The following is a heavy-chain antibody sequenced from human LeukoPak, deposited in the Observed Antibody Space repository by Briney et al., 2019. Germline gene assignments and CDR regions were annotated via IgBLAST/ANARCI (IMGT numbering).Heavy chain of an antibody. V-gene: IGHV1-24*01. J-gene: IGHJ5*02. CDR1: GYTLTELS. Sequence: ASVKVSCKVSGYTLTELSMHWVRQAPGKGLEWMGGFDPEDGETIYAQKFQGRVTMTEDTSTDTAYMELSSPRSEDTAVYYCATARRVVRYNWFDPWGQGTLVTVSS. CDR3: ATARRVVRYNWFDP. CDR2: FDPEDGET. D-gene: IGHD3-22*01.